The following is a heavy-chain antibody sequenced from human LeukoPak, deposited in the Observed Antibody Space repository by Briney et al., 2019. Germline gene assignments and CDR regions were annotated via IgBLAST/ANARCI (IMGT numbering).Heavy chain of an antibody. Sequence: ASVKVSCKASGYTFTGYYMHWVRQAPGQGLEWMGWISPNSGGTNYAQKFQGRVTMTRDTSISTAYMELSGLRSDDTAVYYCARNYGGNSKYFDYWGQGTLVTVS. CDR1: GYTFTGYY. J-gene: IGHJ4*02. CDR2: ISPNSGGT. CDR3: ARNYGGNSKYFDY. D-gene: IGHD4-23*01. V-gene: IGHV1-2*02.